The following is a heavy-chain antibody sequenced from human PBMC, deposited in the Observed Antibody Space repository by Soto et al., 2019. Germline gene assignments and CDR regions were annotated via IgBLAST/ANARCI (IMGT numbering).Heavy chain of an antibody. V-gene: IGHV4-30-4*01. J-gene: IGHJ2*01. CDR1: GGSISGGVGGLYY. Sequence: QLQLRESGPGLVKPSETLSLTCTVSGGSISGGVGGLYYWSWIRQPPGKGLEWIGYIYDSGSTYYNPSLKRRGTISVDTSKNQFSLRLSSVPAADTAVYYCAREVIPLTTDWYFDLWGRGTLVTVSS. CDR3: AREVIPLTTDWYFDL. D-gene: IGHD4-17*01. CDR2: IYDSGST.